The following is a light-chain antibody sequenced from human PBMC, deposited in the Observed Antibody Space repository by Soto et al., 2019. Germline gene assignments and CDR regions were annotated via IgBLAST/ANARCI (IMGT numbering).Light chain of an antibody. V-gene: IGKV1-5*01. J-gene: IGKJ4*01. CDR2: DAS. CDR1: QSISDW. CDR3: QQYNSSSLT. Sequence: DLQMTQSPSTLSASVGDRVTITCRANQSISDWLAWYQQKPGKAPKLLIYDASNLESGVPSRFSGSGSGTEFTLTISSLQPDDFATYYCQQYNSSSLTFGGGTKMEIK.